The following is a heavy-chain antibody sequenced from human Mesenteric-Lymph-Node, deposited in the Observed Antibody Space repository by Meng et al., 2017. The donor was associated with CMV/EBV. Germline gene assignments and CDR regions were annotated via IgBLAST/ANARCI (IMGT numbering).Heavy chain of an antibody. CDR1: GFIFRSYT. CDR3: ARRSGSSYDY. D-gene: IGHD1-26*01. V-gene: IGHV3-21*01. J-gene: IGHJ4*02. CDR2: ISGSSNYI. Sequence: LSCAASGFIFRSYTMTWVRQAPGKGLEWVSSISGSSNYILYPDSVKGRFTISRDNAKSSLYLQVNTLRPEDTAVYYCARRSGSSYDYWGQGTLVTVSS.